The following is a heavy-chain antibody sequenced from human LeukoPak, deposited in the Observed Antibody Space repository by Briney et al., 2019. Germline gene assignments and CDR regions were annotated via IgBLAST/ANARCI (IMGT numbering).Heavy chain of an antibody. J-gene: IGHJ4*02. CDR3: VRKFATGD. D-gene: IGHD1-14*01. CDR2: VKSDGTAT. Sequence: GGSLRLSCAASGFTFSSHLMHWVRQSQGTGLVWVSSVKSDGTATNYADSVKGRFTISRDNAKNTLYLQMNSLRVEDTAVYYCVRKFATGDWGQGTLVTVSS. CDR1: GFTFSSHL. V-gene: IGHV3-74*01.